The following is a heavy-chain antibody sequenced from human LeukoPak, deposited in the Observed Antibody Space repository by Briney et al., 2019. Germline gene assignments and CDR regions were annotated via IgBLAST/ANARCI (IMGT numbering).Heavy chain of an antibody. V-gene: IGHV3-53*01. CDR3: ARDERYDSSGYPFDY. CDR1: GFTVSSNS. J-gene: IGHJ4*02. CDR2: IYSDNT. Sequence: PGGSLRLSCTVSGFTVSSNSMSWVRQAPGKGLEWVSFIYSDNTHYSDSVKGRFTISRDNSKNTLYLQMNSLRADDTAVYYCARDERYDSSGYPFDYWGQGTLVTVSS. D-gene: IGHD3-22*01.